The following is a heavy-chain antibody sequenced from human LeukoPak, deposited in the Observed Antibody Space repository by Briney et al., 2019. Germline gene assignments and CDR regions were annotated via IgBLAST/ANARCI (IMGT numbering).Heavy chain of an antibody. D-gene: IGHD6-13*01. J-gene: IGHJ3*02. CDR1: GYTFTNYG. CDR2: ISAYNGNT. V-gene: IGHV1-18*01. CDR3: ARDQSVRLLQTSSTYFKHVFAI. Sequence: ASVKVSCKTSGYTFTNYGISWVRQAPGLGLEWMGWISAYNGNTNYAQKVQGRVTMPTDTSTSTAYMELRSLGFDDTAVYYCARDQSVRLLQTSSTYFKHVFAIWGQGSMVTVSS.